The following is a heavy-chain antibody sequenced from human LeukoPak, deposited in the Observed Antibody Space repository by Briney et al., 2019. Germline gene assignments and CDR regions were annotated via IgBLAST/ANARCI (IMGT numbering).Heavy chain of an antibody. CDR1: GGSISSSSYY. Sequence: SETLSLTCTVSGGSISSSSYYWGWIRQPPGKGLEWIGTIYYSGSTYYNPSLKSRVTISVDTSKNQFSLKLSSVTAADTAVYYCARVGGYNFYYYHYMDVWGKGTTVTVSS. CDR2: IYYSGST. D-gene: IGHD5-24*01. CDR3: ARVGGYNFYYYHYMDV. J-gene: IGHJ6*03. V-gene: IGHV4-39*07.